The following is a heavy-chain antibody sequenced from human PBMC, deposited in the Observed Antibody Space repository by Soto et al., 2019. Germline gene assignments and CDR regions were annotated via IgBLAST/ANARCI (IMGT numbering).Heavy chain of an antibody. V-gene: IGHV1-69*01. D-gene: IGHD3-22*01. J-gene: IGHJ4*02. Sequence: QMQLVQSRAEVRKPGSSVKVSCKASGGTFSNHAISWVRQAPGQGPEWMGGIIPISGTTNYAQKFLGRVTITADESMTTAYMEMSSLRSEDTAVYYCARGPDRSGFYLFDYWGQGTLVTVSS. CDR2: IIPISGTT. CDR3: ARGPDRSGFYLFDY. CDR1: GGTFSNHA.